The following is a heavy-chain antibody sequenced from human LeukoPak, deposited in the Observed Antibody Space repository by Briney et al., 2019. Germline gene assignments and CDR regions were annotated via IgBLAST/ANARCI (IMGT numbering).Heavy chain of an antibody. J-gene: IGHJ4*02. CDR2: INHSGST. CDR1: GGSFSGYY. D-gene: IGHD5-18*01. Sequence: SETLSLTCAVYGGSFSGYYWSWIRQPPGKGLEWIGEINHSGSTNYNPSLKSRVTISVDTSKNQFSLKLSSVTAADTAVYYCARGLDTAMADSWGQGTLVTVPS. CDR3: ARGLDTAMADS. V-gene: IGHV4-34*01.